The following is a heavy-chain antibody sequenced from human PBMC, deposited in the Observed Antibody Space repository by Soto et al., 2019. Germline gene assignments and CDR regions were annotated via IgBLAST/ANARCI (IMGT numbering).Heavy chain of an antibody. J-gene: IGHJ4*02. Sequence: EVQLVESGGGLVKPGGSLRLSCAASGFTFSSYSMNWVRQAPWKGLEWVSFISSSSSHRNYADSVKGRFTISRDNAKNSLYLQMNSLRAEDTAVYYCAKGYCSGGSCYSPYFFDYWGQGTLVTVSS. CDR3: AKGYCSGGSCYSPYFFDY. CDR2: ISSSSSHR. V-gene: IGHV3-21*01. CDR1: GFTFSSYS. D-gene: IGHD2-15*01.